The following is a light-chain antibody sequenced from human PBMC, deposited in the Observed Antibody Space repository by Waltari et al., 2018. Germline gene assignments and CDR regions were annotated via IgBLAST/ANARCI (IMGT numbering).Light chain of an antibody. CDR2: DVT. J-gene: IGLJ2*01. V-gene: IGLV2-14*03. CDR1: SNDIGGYNY. Sequence: QSALTQPASVSGSPGQSITIPCTGTSNDIGGYNYVSWYQQHPGKAPKLMIYDVTNRPSGVSNRFSGSKSGNTASLTISGLQAEDEAHYFCSSYTSSTTVVFGGGTKLTVL. CDR3: SSYTSSTTVV.